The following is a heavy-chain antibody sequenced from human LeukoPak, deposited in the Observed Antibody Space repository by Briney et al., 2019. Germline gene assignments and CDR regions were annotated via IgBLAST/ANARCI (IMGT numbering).Heavy chain of an antibody. D-gene: IGHD6-13*01. CDR2: IYPGDSDT. CDR3: ARITGYSSSWYVFDY. CDR1: GYSFTSYW. V-gene: IGHV5-51*01. J-gene: IGHJ4*02. Sequence: GESLQISCKGSGYSFTSYWIGWVRQMPGKGLEWMGIIYPGDSDTRYSPSFQGQVTISADKSISTAYLQWSSLKASDTAMYYCARITGYSSSWYVFDYWGQGTLVTVSS.